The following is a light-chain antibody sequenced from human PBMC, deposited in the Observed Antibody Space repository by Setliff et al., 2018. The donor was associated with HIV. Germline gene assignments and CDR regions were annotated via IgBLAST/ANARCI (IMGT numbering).Light chain of an antibody. V-gene: IGKV1-5*03. CDR3: QQYNSYSRA. CDR1: QSIRNW. J-gene: IGKJ1*01. Sequence: DIQMTQSPSTLSAFVGDRVTITCRASQSIRNWLAWYQQKPGQAPKLLIYQASNLQSGVPSRFSGSGSRTEFTLTISSLQPDDFATYYCQQYNSYSRAFGHGTKVDIK. CDR2: QAS.